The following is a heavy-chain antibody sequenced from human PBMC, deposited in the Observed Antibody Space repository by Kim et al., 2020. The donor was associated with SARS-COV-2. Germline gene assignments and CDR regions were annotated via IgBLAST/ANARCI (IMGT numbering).Heavy chain of an antibody. CDR1: GFAFNTYW. V-gene: IGHV3-74*01. CDR3: VRDRPQWD. D-gene: IGHD6-6*01. J-gene: IGHJ4*02. CDR2: IFSDGTT. Sequence: GGSLRLSCAASGFAFNTYWIHWVRQVPGKGLVWVSRIFSDGTTSYADSVKGRFTISRDNAKNMVYLQMNSLRLEDTAVYHCVRDRPQWDWGQGTLVTVPS.